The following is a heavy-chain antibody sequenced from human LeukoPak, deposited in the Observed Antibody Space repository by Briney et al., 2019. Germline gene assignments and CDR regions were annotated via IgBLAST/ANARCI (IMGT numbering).Heavy chain of an antibody. CDR2: IIPIFGTA. D-gene: IGHD4-17*01. Sequence: SVKVSCKASGGTFSSYAISWVRQAPGQGLEWMGRIIPIFGTANYAQKFQGRVTITTDESTSTAYMELSSLRSEDTAVYYCARDSGGLRYAGPLDYWGQGTLVTVSS. V-gene: IGHV1-69*05. CDR3: ARDSGGLRYAGPLDY. J-gene: IGHJ4*02. CDR1: GGTFSSYA.